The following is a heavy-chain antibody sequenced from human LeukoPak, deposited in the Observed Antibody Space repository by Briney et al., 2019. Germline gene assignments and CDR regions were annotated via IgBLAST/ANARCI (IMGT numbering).Heavy chain of an antibody. V-gene: IGHV3-23*01. CDR1: GFTFSRFA. CDR2: IDGSGGNT. CDR3: AKDSSVPSDNTN. D-gene: IGHD5/OR15-5a*01. J-gene: IGHJ4*02. Sequence: GGSLRLFCVASGFTFSRFAMRWVRQAPGKGLEWVSAIDGSGGNTFYADSVKGRFTISRDNSKNTLFLHMNSLRAEDTAVYFCAKDSSVPSDNTNWGQGTLVTVS.